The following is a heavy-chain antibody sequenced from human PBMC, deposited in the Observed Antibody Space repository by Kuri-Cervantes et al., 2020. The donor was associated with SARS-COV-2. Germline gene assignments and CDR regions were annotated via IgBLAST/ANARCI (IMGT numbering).Heavy chain of an antibody. J-gene: IGHJ3*02. CDR1: GFTFSSDA. V-gene: IGHV3-30*04. Sequence: GESLKISCAASGFTFSSDAMHWVRQAPGKGLEWVAVITYDGSNKYYADSVKGRFTISRDNYKNTLYLQMNSLRAEDTAVYYCARGSRGTYYYDSSGYSDDAFDIWGQGTMVTVSS. CDR3: ARGSRGTYYYDSSGYSDDAFDI. D-gene: IGHD3-22*01. CDR2: ITYDGSNK.